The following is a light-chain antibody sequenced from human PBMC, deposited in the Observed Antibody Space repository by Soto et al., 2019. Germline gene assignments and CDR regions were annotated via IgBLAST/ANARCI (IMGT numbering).Light chain of an antibody. CDR1: SSDVGNYNL. CDR2: EGS. V-gene: IGLV2-23*01. Sequence: QSVLTQPASVSGSPGQSITISCTGSSSDVGNYNLVSWYQLHPGKAPKLIIYEGSKRPSGVSDRFSGSESGNTPSLTISGLLAEDEADYYCCSFAASSTSVVFGGGTKLTVL. J-gene: IGLJ2*01. CDR3: CSFAASSTSVV.